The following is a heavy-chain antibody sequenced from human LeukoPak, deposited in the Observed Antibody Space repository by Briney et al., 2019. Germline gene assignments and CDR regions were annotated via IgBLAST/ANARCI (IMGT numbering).Heavy chain of an antibody. CDR1: GFTFNGYN. CDR3: AKDRITMVRGAFLAYRGNAFDI. Sequence: GGSLRLSCATSGFTFNGYNMNWVRQAPGKGLEWVSAISGSGGSTYYADSVKGRFTISRDNSKNTLYLQMNSLRAEDTAVYYCAKDRITMVRGAFLAYRGNAFDIWGQGTMVTVSS. J-gene: IGHJ3*02. V-gene: IGHV3-23*01. CDR2: ISGSGGST. D-gene: IGHD3-10*01.